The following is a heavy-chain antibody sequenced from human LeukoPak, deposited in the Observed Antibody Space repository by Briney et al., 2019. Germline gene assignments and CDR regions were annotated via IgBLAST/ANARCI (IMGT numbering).Heavy chain of an antibody. V-gene: IGHV1-24*01. CDR1: GYTLTELS. Sequence: ASVKVSCKVSGYTLTELSMHWVRRAPGKGLEWMGGFDPEDGETIYAQKFQGRVTMTEDTSTDTAYMELGSLGSEDTAVYYCATLAAWPTVVTPLFDYWGQGTLVTVSS. CDR2: FDPEDGET. D-gene: IGHD4-17*01. J-gene: IGHJ4*02. CDR3: ATLAAWPTVVTPLFDY.